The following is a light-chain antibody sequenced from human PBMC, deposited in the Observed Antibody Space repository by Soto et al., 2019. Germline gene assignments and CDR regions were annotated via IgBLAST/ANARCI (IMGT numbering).Light chain of an antibody. CDR1: QSVSSY. CDR2: DAS. CDR3: QQLSKWPPYT. V-gene: IGKV3-11*01. Sequence: EIVLPQSPATLSLYPGERATLSCRASQSVSSYLAWYQQKPGQAHRLLIYDASNRATGIPARFSGSGSGTDFTLPISSLHPEEFAVYYCQQLSKWPPYTFGQGTKLEIK. J-gene: IGKJ2*01.